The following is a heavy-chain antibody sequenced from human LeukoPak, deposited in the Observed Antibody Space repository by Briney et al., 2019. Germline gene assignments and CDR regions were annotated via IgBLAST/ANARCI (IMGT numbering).Heavy chain of an antibody. CDR2: IIPIFGLA. Sequence: ASVKVSCKASGGTFSSYAISWVRQAPGQGLEWMGRIIPIFGLANYAQKFQGRVTITADKSTSTAYMELSSLRSEDTAVYYCARWYYYDSSGSDYYFDYWGQGTLVTVSS. J-gene: IGHJ4*02. CDR1: GGTFSSYA. V-gene: IGHV1-69*04. D-gene: IGHD3-22*01. CDR3: ARWYYYDSSGSDYYFDY.